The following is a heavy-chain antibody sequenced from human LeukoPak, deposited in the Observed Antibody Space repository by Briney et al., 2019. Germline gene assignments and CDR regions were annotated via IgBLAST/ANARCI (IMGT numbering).Heavy chain of an antibody. V-gene: IGHV4-34*01. D-gene: IGHD3-16*01. J-gene: IGHJ4*02. CDR2: INHSGST. Sequence: SETLSLTCAVYGGSFSGYYWSWIRQPPGKGLEWIGEINHSGSTNYNPSLKSRVTISVDTSKNQFSLKLSSVTAADTAVYYCARRGITRYFDYWGQGTLVTVSS. CDR1: GGSFSGYY. CDR3: ARRGITRYFDY.